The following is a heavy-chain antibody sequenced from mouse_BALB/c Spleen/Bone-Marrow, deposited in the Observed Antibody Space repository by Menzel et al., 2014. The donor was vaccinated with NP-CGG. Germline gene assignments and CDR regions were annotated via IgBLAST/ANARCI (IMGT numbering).Heavy chain of an antibody. CDR3: ASYSYGSSGFAY. CDR1: GFNIKDTY. Sequence: VQLQQSGAELVKPGASVKLSCTASGFNIKDTYMHWVKQRPEQGLEWIGRIDPANGNTKYDPHFQGKATITADTSTNKAYLQLNSLTSEDTDVYYCASYSYGSSGFAYWGQGTLVTVSA. CDR2: IDPANGNT. D-gene: IGHD1-1*01. V-gene: IGHV14-3*02. J-gene: IGHJ3*01.